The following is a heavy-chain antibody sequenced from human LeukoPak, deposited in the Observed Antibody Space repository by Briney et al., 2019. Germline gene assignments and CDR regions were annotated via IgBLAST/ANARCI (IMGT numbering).Heavy chain of an antibody. V-gene: IGHV3-23*01. J-gene: IGHJ4*02. Sequence: GGSLRLSCAASGFTFNNYAMSWVRQAPGKGLEWVSTISGSGGRTYYADSVKGRFTISRDNSKNTLYLQMNSLRAEDTAIYYCAKDFEGYSSSWYYFDYWGQGTLVIFSS. CDR1: GFTFNNYA. D-gene: IGHD6-13*01. CDR2: ISGSGGRT. CDR3: AKDFEGYSSSWYYFDY.